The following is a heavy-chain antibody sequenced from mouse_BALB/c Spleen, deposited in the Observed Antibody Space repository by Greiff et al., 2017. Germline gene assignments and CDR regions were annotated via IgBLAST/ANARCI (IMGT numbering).Heavy chain of an antibody. J-gene: IGHJ3*01. Sequence: EVKLQESGPGLVKPSQSLSLTCTVTGYSITSDYAWNWIRQFPGNKLEWMGYISYSGSTSYNPSLKSRISITRDTSKNQFFLQLNSVTTEDTATYYCARGKIYYDYDVGFAYWGQGTLVTVSA. CDR1: GYSITSDYA. CDR3: ARGKIYYDYDVGFAY. CDR2: ISYSGST. D-gene: IGHD2-4*01. V-gene: IGHV3-2*02.